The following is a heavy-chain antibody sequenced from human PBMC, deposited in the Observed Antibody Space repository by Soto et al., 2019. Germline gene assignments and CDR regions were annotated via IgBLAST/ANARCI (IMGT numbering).Heavy chain of an antibody. V-gene: IGHV3-30*18. J-gene: IGHJ4*02. CDR1: VFTFSGYG. D-gene: IGHD3-10*01. Sequence: PGGSLRLSCVASVFTFSGYGMHLVRQAPGKGLEWLAVISHDASCKYYADSVRGRFTISRYNSENTLYLQMNSLRPEDTAVYYCAKGDVWFPKEYWVRGTLVTVSS. CDR3: AKGDVWFPKEY. CDR2: ISHDASCK.